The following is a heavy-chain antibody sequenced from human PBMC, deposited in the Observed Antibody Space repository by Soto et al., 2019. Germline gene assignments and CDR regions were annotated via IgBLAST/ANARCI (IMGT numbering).Heavy chain of an antibody. V-gene: IGHV4-30-4*01. CDR1: GGSIRSGDSY. Sequence: SETLSLTCTVSGGSIRSGDSYWSWIRQPPGKGLEWIGYIYYSGSTYYNPSLKSRVTISLDTSKNQFSLNLSSVTAADTAVYYCARNHYSDRSGTDYWGQGTIVTVYS. J-gene: IGHJ4*02. CDR2: IYYSGST. D-gene: IGHD3-22*01. CDR3: ARNHYSDRSGTDY.